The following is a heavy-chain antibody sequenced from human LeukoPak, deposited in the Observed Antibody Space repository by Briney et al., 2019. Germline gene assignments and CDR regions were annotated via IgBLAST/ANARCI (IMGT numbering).Heavy chain of an antibody. Sequence: GGSLRLSCAASGFTFSSYGMSWVRQAPGKGLEWVSAISGSGGSTYYADSVKGRFTISRDNSKNTLYLQMNSLRAEDTAVYYCARGSWGMVRGVIIRTRYYYYMDVWGKGTTVTISS. CDR1: GFTFSSYG. D-gene: IGHD3-10*01. CDR2: ISGSGGST. CDR3: ARGSWGMVRGVIIRTRYYYYMDV. J-gene: IGHJ6*03. V-gene: IGHV3-23*01.